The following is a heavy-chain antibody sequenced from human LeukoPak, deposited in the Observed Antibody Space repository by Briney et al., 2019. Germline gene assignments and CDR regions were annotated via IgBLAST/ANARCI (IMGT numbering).Heavy chain of an antibody. V-gene: IGHV4-61*05. J-gene: IGHJ4*02. CDR1: GGSISSSSYY. CDR2: IYYSGST. D-gene: IGHD1-26*01. CDR3: PSVVGATDYFDY. Sequence: SETLSLTCTVSGGSISSSSYYWGWIRQPPGKGLEWIGYIYYSGSTNYNPSLKSRVTISVDTSKNQFSLKLSSVTAADTAVYYCPSVVGATDYFDYWGQGTLVTVSS.